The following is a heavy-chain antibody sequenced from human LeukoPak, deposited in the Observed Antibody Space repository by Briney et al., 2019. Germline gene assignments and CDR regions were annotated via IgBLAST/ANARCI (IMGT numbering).Heavy chain of an antibody. CDR3: ARARIKGGYYYYGMDV. Sequence: GGSLRLSCAASGFTVSSNYMSWVRQAPGKGLEWVSVIYSGGSTYYADSVKGRFTISRDNSKNTLYLQMNSLRAEDTAVYYCARARIKGGYYYYGMDVWGQGTTVTVSS. V-gene: IGHV3-66*01. D-gene: IGHD2-15*01. J-gene: IGHJ6*02. CDR2: IYSGGST. CDR1: GFTVSSNY.